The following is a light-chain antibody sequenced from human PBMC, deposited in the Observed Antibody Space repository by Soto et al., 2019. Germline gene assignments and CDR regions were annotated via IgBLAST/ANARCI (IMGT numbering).Light chain of an antibody. CDR2: EVN. J-gene: IGLJ1*01. Sequence: QSALTRPASVSGSPGQSITISCTGTSRDVGTYDFVSWYQQHPGKAPKLIIYEVNQRPSGVSNRFSGSKSDNTASLTISGLQAEDEADYYCCSYAGSPFVFGTGTKLTVL. CDR1: SRDVGTYDF. V-gene: IGLV2-23*02. CDR3: CSYAGSPFV.